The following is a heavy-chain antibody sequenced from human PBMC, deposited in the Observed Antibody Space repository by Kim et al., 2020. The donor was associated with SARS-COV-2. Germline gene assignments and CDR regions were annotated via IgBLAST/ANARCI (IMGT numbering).Heavy chain of an antibody. CDR2: ISSNGGST. CDR1: GFTFSSYA. J-gene: IGHJ4*01. CDR3: ARNVERGYSSGYYYFDY. V-gene: IGHV3-64*01. Sequence: GGSLRLSCAASGFTFSSYAMHWVRQAPGKGLEYVSAISSNGGSTYYANSVKGRFTISRDNSKNTLYLQMGSLRAEDMAVYYCARNVERGYSSGYYYFDY. D-gene: IGHD3-22*01.